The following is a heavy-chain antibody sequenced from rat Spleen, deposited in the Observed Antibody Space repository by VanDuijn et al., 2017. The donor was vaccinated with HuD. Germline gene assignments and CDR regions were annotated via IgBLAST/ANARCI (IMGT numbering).Heavy chain of an antibody. V-gene: IGHV5-19*01. J-gene: IGHJ3*01. CDR1: GFTFSNYG. CDR3: ATDRGNYYDGYPDWFAY. CDR2: ISPSGGST. D-gene: IGHD1-12*03. Sequence: EVQLVESGGGLVQPGRSLKLSCAASGFTFSNYGMHWIRQAPTKGLEWVASISPSGGSTYYRDSVKGRFTISRDNAKSTLYLQMDSLRSEDTATYYCATDRGNYYDGYPDWFAYWGQGTLVTVSS.